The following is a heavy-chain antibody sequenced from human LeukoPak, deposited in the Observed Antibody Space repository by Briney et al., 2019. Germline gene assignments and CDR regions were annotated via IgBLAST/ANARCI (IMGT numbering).Heavy chain of an antibody. CDR2: IIPIFGTA. D-gene: IGHD6-19*01. CDR3: AKDARRSDGWYFFDH. V-gene: IGHV1-69*01. Sequence: SVKVSCKASGGTFSSYAISWVRQAPGQGLEWMGGIIPIFGTANYAQKFQGRVTITADESTSTAYMELSSLRAEDTAIYYCAKDARRSDGWYFFDHWGQGALVTVSS. J-gene: IGHJ4*02. CDR1: GGTFSSYA.